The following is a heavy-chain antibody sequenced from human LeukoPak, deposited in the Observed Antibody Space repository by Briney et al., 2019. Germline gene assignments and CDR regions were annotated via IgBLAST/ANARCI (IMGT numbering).Heavy chain of an antibody. J-gene: IGHJ5*02. Sequence: PGGSLRLSCAASGFTVSSNYMSWVRQAPGKGLEWVSVIYSGGSTYYADSVKGRFTISRDNSKNTLYLQMNSLRAEDTAVYYCARDSLDEWFGEFPFDPWGQGTLVTVSS. CDR1: GFTVSSNY. CDR3: ARDSLDEWFGEFPFDP. D-gene: IGHD3-10*01. CDR2: IYSGGST. V-gene: IGHV3-66*01.